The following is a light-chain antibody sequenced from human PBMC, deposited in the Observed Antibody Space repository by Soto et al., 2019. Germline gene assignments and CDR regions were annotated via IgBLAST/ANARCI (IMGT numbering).Light chain of an antibody. Sequence: QSVLTQPPSVSGAPGQRVTISCTGRSSNIGATYDVQWYQQLPGTAPKLLIYGNSNRPSGVPDRFSGSKSGTSASLAITGLQADDEADYYCQSYDSSLSAHYVFGTGTKVTVL. CDR2: GNS. J-gene: IGLJ1*01. CDR1: SSNIGATYD. CDR3: QSYDSSLSAHYV. V-gene: IGLV1-40*01.